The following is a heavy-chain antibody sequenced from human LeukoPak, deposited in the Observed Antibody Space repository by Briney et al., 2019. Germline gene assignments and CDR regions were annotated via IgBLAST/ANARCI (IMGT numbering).Heavy chain of an antibody. CDR3: ARDQKGLWFGELRARAFDI. D-gene: IGHD3-10*01. J-gene: IGHJ3*02. V-gene: IGHV3-7*01. CDR2: IKQDGSEK. Sequence: GGSLRLSCAASGFTFSSYWMSWVRQAPGKGLEWVANIKQDGSEKYYVDSVKGRFTISRDNAKNSLYLQMNSLRAEDTAVYYCARDQKGLWFGELRARAFDIWGQGKMVTVSS. CDR1: GFTFSSYW.